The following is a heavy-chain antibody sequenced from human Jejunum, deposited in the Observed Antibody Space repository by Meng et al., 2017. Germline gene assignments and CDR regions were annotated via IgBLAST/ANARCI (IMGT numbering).Heavy chain of an antibody. J-gene: IGHJ4*02. D-gene: IGHD6-19*01. Sequence: SETLSLTCTVSGGSISSSSYYWGWIRQPPGKGLEWIGIFYYSGSTYYNPSLKSRVTISVDTSKNQFSLKLSSVTAADTAVYYCARVPVTIPVAGTKKAYFFDYWGQGTLVTVSS. V-gene: IGHV4-39*07. CDR1: GGSISSSSYY. CDR2: FYYSGST. CDR3: ARVPVTIPVAGTKKAYFFDY.